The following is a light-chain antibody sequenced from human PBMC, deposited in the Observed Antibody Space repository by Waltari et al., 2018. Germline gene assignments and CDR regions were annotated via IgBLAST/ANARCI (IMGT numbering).Light chain of an antibody. Sequence: QSVLTQPPSVSEAPRQRVTISCSGSSSNIGNYAVHWYQQLPGKAPKLLIYSNDVLSAGVSDRVSGAKSGSSASLVISGLQSEDEADYYCATWDDSLNGPVFGGGTKVTVL. CDR1: SSNIGNYA. V-gene: IGLV1-36*01. J-gene: IGLJ2*01. CDR3: ATWDDSLNGPV. CDR2: SND.